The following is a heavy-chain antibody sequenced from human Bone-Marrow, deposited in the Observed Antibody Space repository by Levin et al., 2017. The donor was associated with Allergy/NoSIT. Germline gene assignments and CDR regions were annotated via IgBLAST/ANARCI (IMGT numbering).Heavy chain of an antibody. CDR2: IYGGRST. D-gene: IGHD2-15*01. J-gene: IGHJ4*02. Sequence: PGGSLRLSCEASEFTVSSNYMSWVRQAPGKGLEWVALIYGGRSTHYADSVKGRFIISTDKSTNTLYLQFNSVRVDDTAVYYCAGSRWWDDRVDYWGQGTLVTVSS. CDR1: EFTVSSNY. CDR3: AGSRWWDDRVDY. V-gene: IGHV3-53*01.